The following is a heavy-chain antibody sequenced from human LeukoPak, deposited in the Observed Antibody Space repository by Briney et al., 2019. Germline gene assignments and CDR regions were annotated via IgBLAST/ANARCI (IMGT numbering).Heavy chain of an antibody. CDR2: IWYDGSNK. D-gene: IGHD4-17*01. CDR3: AKNLRDGDYVFDY. CDR1: GFTFSSYG. V-gene: IGHV3-33*06. J-gene: IGHJ4*02. Sequence: GGSLRLSCAASGFTFSSYGMHWVRQAPGKGLEWVAVIWYDGSNKYYADSVKGQFTISRDNSKNTLYLQMNSLRAEDTAVYYCAKNLRDGDYVFDYWGQGTLVTVSS.